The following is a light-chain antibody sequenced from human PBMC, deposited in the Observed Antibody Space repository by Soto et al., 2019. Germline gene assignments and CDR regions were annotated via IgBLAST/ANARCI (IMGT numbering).Light chain of an antibody. J-gene: IGKJ2*01. CDR1: QSISTW. CDR2: KAT. Sequence: DIQMTQSPAPLSASVGDRVTITCRASQSISTWLAWYQQKPGKAPNLLIYKATSLESGVPSRFSGSGSGTEFTRTISSLQSDDFATYYCQQYNSYPYTVGQGTKLEIK. CDR3: QQYNSYPYT. V-gene: IGKV1-5*03.